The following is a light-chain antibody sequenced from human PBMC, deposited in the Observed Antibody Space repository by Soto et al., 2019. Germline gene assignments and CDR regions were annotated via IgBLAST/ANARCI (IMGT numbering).Light chain of an antibody. Sequence: EIVMTQSPATLSVSPGERATLSCRAGQGVTTHFAWYQQKSGLSPGLLIYDVSTRATGVPARFSGTGSETDFTLSISGLQSEDSAVYFCQQYNNWPFSFGQGTRLEI. CDR2: DVS. CDR3: QQYNNWPFS. V-gene: IGKV3-15*01. CDR1: QGVTTH. J-gene: IGKJ5*01.